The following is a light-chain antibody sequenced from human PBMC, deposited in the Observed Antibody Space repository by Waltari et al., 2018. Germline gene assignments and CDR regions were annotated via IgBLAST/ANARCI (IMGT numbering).Light chain of an antibody. CDR1: ENINTY. CDR3: QQAYAFPPT. J-gene: IGKJ1*01. V-gene: IGKV1-33*01. Sequence: DIQMTQSPSSLSASVGDRVTITCRESENINTYLNRYQQRPGKAPKRLIYKASTLQTAVPSRFSGSVSGTDYTFTINNLQSEDVAIYYCQQAYAFPPTFGQGTKVGLK. CDR2: KAS.